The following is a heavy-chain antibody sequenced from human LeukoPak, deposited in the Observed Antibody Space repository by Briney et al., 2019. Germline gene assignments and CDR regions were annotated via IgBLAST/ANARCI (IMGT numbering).Heavy chain of an antibody. J-gene: IGHJ4*02. D-gene: IGHD1-7*01. CDR3: ARGSRELYYFDY. CDR1: GGSFSGYY. CDR2: IYYSGST. Sequence: SETLSLTCAVSGGSFSGYYWSCIRQPPGKGLEWIGYIYYSGSTKYNPSLKSRVTISVDASKTQFSPKLNSVTAADTAVYYCARGSRELYYFDYWGQGTLVTVSS. V-gene: IGHV4-59*01.